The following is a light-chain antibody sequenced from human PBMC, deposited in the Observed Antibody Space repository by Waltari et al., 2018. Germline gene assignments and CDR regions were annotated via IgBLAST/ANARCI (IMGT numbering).Light chain of an antibody. V-gene: IGLV1-44*01. Sequence: QSVLTQQPSTSGTPGQRVTISCSGSSSNIGSNTVNWYQQLPGTAPKLLIYTNNQRPSVVPDRFSGSRSGTSASLAISGLQSEDEAGYHCAAWDDSLNGVVFGGGTKVTVL. CDR1: SSNIGSNT. CDR3: AAWDDSLNGVV. J-gene: IGLJ2*01. CDR2: TNN.